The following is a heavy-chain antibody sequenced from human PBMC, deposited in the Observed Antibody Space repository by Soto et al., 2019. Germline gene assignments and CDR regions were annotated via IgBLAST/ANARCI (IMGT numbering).Heavy chain of an antibody. D-gene: IGHD2-15*01. CDR2: IIPIFGTA. CDR3: ARGVVPKNWFDP. CDR1: GGTFSSYA. Sequence: SVKVSCKASGGTFSSYAISWVRQAPGQGLEWMGGIIPIFGTANYAQKFQGRVTITADESTSTAYMELSSLRSEDTAVYYCARGVVPKNWFDPWGQGALVTVSS. J-gene: IGHJ5*02. V-gene: IGHV1-69*13.